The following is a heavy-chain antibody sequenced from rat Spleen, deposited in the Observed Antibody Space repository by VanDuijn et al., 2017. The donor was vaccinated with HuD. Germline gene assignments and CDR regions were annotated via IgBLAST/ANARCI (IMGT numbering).Heavy chain of an antibody. D-gene: IGHD1-11*01. V-gene: IGHV2-6*01. CDR1: GFSLTSYH. CDR2: ISSGGTT. Sequence: QVRLKESGPGLVQPSQTLSLTCTVSGFSLTSYHVSWVRQPPGKGLEWIAAISSGGTTYYHSPLKSRLSISRDTSKSQVFLKMNSLQTDDTAIYFCTRSYGGYYFDYWGQGVMVTVSS. CDR3: TRSYGGYYFDY. J-gene: IGHJ2*01.